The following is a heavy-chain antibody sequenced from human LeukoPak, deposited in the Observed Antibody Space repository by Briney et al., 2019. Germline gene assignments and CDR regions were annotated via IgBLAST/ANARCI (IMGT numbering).Heavy chain of an antibody. CDR1: GYSISSGYY. J-gene: IGHJ3*02. V-gene: IGHV4-38-2*02. Sequence: SETLSLTCTVSGYSISSGYYWGWIRQPPGKGLEWIGSIYHSGSTYYNPSLKSRVTISVDTSKNQFSLKLSSVTAADTAVYYCAREVPRKGAFDIWGQGTMVTVSS. CDR3: AREVPRKGAFDI. CDR2: IYHSGST.